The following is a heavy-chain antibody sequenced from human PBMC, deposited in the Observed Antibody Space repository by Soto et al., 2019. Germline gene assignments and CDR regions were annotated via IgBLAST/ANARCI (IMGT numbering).Heavy chain of an antibody. Sequence: ASVKVSCKASGYTFTSYGISWVRQAPGQGLEWMGWISAYNGNTNYAQKLQGRVTMTTDTSTSTAYMELRSLRSDDTAVYYCARRYYDFWSGYSDFDYWGQGTLVTVSS. V-gene: IGHV1-18*01. CDR2: ISAYNGNT. J-gene: IGHJ4*02. CDR1: GYTFTSYG. D-gene: IGHD3-3*01. CDR3: ARRYYDFWSGYSDFDY.